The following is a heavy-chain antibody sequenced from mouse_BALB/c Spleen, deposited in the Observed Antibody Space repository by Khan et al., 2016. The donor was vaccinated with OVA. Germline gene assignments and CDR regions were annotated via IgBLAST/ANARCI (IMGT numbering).Heavy chain of an antibody. V-gene: IGHV5-6*01. CDR3: ATHFTGSFAY. CDR1: GFTFSAYS. CDR2: ISSDGDYT. Sequence: EVELVESGGDLVKSGGSLKLSCAASGFTFSAYSMSWVSQTPDKRLEWVATISSDGDYTYYPDSVKGRFNISRDKAKNTLYLQMSTLKSDDTAMYYCATHFTGSFAYWGQVTLVTVSA. J-gene: IGHJ3*01. D-gene: IGHD4-1*01.